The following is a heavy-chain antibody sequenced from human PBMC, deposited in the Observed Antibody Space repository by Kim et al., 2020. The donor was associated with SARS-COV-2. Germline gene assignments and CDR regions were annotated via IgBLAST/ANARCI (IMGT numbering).Heavy chain of an antibody. J-gene: IGHJ4*02. CDR3: ARELRVEYLGFDY. Sequence: YAQKFQGRVTMTRDTSTSTVYMELSSLRSEDTAVYYCARELRVEYLGFDYWGQGTLVTVSS. D-gene: IGHD2-2*01. V-gene: IGHV1-46*01.